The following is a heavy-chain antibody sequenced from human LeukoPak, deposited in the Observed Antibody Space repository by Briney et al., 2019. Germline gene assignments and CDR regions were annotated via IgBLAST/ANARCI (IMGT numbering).Heavy chain of an antibody. V-gene: IGHV1-18*01. Sequence: ASVKVSCKASGYTFTSYGISWVRQAPGQGLEWMGWMSAYNGNTNYAQKLQGRVTMTTDTSTSTAYMELRSLRSDDTAVYYCARDQAYCGGDCYPRGFDPWGQGTLVTVSS. CDR1: GYTFTSYG. CDR2: MSAYNGNT. CDR3: ARDQAYCGGDCYPRGFDP. D-gene: IGHD2-21*02. J-gene: IGHJ5*02.